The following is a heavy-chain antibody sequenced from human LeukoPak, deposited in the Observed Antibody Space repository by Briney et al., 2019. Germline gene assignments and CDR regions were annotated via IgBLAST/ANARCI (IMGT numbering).Heavy chain of an antibody. CDR1: GGTFSSYA. Sequence: GASVKVSCKASGGTFSSYAISWVRQAPGQGLEWMGGIIPIFGTANYAQKFQGRVTITADESTSTAYMELSSLRSEDTAVYYCARGGGYSYGYGYFDYWGQGTLVTVSS. D-gene: IGHD5-18*01. J-gene: IGHJ4*02. CDR3: ARGGGYSYGYGYFDY. V-gene: IGHV1-69*13. CDR2: IIPIFGTA.